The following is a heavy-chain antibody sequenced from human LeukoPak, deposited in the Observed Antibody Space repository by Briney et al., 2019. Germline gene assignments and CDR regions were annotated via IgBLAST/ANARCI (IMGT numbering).Heavy chain of an antibody. J-gene: IGHJ4*02. D-gene: IGHD7-27*01. CDR2: VNEDGSKK. V-gene: IGHV3-7*01. CDR3: ARAGDRGTVDF. Sequence: GGSLRLSCAASGFTFSSYWMSWVRQAPGKGLEWVANVNEDGSKKYHVDSMKGRFTNSRDNAKNSLYLQVNSLRAEDTAVYYCARAGDRGTVDFWGQGTLVTVSS. CDR1: GFTFSSYW.